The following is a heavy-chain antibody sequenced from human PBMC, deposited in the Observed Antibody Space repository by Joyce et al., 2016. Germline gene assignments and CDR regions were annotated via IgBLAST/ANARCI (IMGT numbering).Heavy chain of an antibody. CDR2: MNPNSGTT. V-gene: IGHV1-8*01. CDR1: GNTFTSFD. Sequence: QVQLVQSGAEVKKPGASVKVSCKASGNTFTSFDLNWVRQASGQGLEWMGWMNPNSGTTGYAKSFQGRVTMTWNTSINTAYMELSRLTSDDTAVYYCTRPLASFFSSGSLSFDSWGQGTPVTVSS. J-gene: IGHJ4*02. D-gene: IGHD3-10*01. CDR3: TRPLASFFSSGSLSFDS.